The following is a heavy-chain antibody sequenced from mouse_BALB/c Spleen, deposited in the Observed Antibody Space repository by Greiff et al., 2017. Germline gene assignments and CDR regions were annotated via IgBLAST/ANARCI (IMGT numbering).Heavy chain of an antibody. Sequence: EVKLVESGGGLVKPGGSLKLSCAASGFTFSSYAMSWVRQTPEKRLEWVASISSGGSTYYPDSVKGRFTISRDNARNILYLQMSSLRSEDTAMYYCARGRKFTTVVANDYAMDYWGQGTSVTVSS. CDR3: ARGRKFTTVVANDYAMDY. V-gene: IGHV5-6-5*01. CDR1: GFTFSSYA. J-gene: IGHJ4*01. D-gene: IGHD1-1*01. CDR2: ISSGGST.